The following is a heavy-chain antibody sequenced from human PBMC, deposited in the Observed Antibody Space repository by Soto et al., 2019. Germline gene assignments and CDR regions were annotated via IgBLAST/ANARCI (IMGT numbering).Heavy chain of an antibody. J-gene: IGHJ6*02. CDR3: ARQYYDFWSGPEDMDV. Sequence: PXESLKVSWKCSGNSFTSYWISLVLQMPGKGLEWMGRIDPSDSYTNYSPSFQGHVTISADKSISTAYLQWSSLKASDTAMYYCARQYYDFWSGPEDMDVWGQGTTVTVSS. CDR2: IDPSDSYT. D-gene: IGHD3-3*01. V-gene: IGHV5-10-1*01. CDR1: GNSFTSYW.